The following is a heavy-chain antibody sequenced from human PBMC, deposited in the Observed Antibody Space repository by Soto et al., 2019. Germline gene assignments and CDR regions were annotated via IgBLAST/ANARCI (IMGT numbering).Heavy chain of an antibody. CDR2: IYYSGST. Sequence: SETLSLTCTVSGGSISSGGYYWSWIRQHPGKGLEWIGYIYYSGSTYYNPSLKSRVTISVDTSKNQFSLKLSSVTAADTAVYYCARGSNSSGYMVHWGQGTLVTSPQ. CDR3: ARGSNSSGYMVH. J-gene: IGHJ4*02. V-gene: IGHV4-31*03. D-gene: IGHD3-22*01. CDR1: GGSISSGGYY.